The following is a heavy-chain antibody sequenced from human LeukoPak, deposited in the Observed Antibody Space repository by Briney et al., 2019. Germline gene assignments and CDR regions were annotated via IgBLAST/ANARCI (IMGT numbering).Heavy chain of an antibody. CDR3: ARLTYYYDSSGYSGTDY. J-gene: IGHJ4*02. CDR1: GGSISSGGYY. CDR2: IYYSGST. Sequence: SQTLSLTCTVSGGSISSGGYYWSWIRQHPGKGLEWIGYIYYSGSTYYNPSLKSRVTISVDTSKNQFSLKLSSVTAADTAVYYCARLTYYYDSSGYSGTDYRGQGTLVTVSS. V-gene: IGHV4-31*03. D-gene: IGHD3-22*01.